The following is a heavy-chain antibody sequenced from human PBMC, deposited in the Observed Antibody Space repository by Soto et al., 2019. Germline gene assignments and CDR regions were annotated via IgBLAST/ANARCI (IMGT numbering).Heavy chain of an antibody. CDR2: ISAYNGNK. V-gene: IGHV1-18*04. J-gene: IGHJ4*02. CDR3: ARTGGGMAARPLDY. D-gene: IGHD6-6*01. CDR1: GYMFTSYG. Sequence: QIQLVQSGGKVKKPGASVEVSCKASGYMFTSYGISWVRQAPGQGLEWMAWISAYNGNKKYAQKFQGRVTMTTDTSTSTVSMEPQNLRSDDTAIYYCARTGGGMAARPLDYWGQGTLVTVSS.